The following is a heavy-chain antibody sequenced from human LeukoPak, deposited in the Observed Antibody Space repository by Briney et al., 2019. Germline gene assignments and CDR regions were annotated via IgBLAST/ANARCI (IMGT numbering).Heavy chain of an antibody. V-gene: IGHV3-23*01. J-gene: IGHJ4*02. D-gene: IGHD3-3*01. CDR3: AKANYYDFWSGYYPIDY. Sequence: GGSLRLSCAASGFTFSSYAMSWVRQAPGKGLEWVSAISGSGGSTYYANSVKGRFTISRDNSKNTLYLQMNSLRAEDTAVYYCAKANYYDFWSGYYPIDYWGQGTLVTVSS. CDR2: ISGSGGST. CDR1: GFTFSSYA.